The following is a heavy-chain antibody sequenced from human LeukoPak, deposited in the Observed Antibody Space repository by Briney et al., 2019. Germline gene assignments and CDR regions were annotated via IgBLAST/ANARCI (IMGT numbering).Heavy chain of an antibody. Sequence: SGPTLVNPTQTLTLTCTFSGFSLSTSGVGEGWIRQPPGKALEWLSLIYWDDDKPYSPSLKSRLTITKDTSKNQVVLTMTNMDPVDTATYYCAREAAAGTIIDYWGQGTLVTVSS. J-gene: IGHJ4*02. CDR1: GFSLSTSGVG. CDR3: AREAAAGTIIDY. V-gene: IGHV2-5*02. D-gene: IGHD6-13*01. CDR2: IYWDDDK.